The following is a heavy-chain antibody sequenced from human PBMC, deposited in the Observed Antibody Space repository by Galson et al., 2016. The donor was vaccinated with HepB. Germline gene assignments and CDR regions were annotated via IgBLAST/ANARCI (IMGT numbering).Heavy chain of an antibody. V-gene: IGHV3-21*04. CDR3: ASHTRGQYDSGRYEFNY. Sequence: SLRLSCAASGFTFSTYSMNWVRQAPGKGLEWVSFISITSGYKYYADSLKGRVTISRDNAKNSLYLQMNSLRAEDTAVYFCASHTRGQYDSGRYEFNYWGQGTLVTVSS. D-gene: IGHD3-10*01. J-gene: IGHJ4*02. CDR1: GFTFSTYS. CDR2: ISITSGYK.